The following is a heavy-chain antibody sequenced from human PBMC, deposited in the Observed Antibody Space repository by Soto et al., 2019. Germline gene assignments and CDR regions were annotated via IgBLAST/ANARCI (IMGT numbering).Heavy chain of an antibody. D-gene: IGHD6-13*01. Sequence: SETLSLTCAVSGGSISSSNWWSWVRQPPGKGLEWIGEIYHSGSTNYDPSLKSRVTISVDKSKNQFSLKLSSVTAADTAVYYCERGIAAAVIDYYYYGMDVWGQGTTVTVSS. J-gene: IGHJ6*02. CDR2: IYHSGST. CDR3: ERGIAAAVIDYYYYGMDV. CDR1: GGSISSSNW. V-gene: IGHV4-4*02.